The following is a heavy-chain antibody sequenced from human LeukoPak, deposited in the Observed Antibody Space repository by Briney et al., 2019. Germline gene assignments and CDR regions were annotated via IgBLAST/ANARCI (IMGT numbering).Heavy chain of an antibody. Sequence: GGSLRLSCAAPGFTFDYYGMSWVRQAPGKRLGKDQALCRCGSTYSADSVKGRFTISRDNSKNTLYLQMNSLRVEDTAIYYCARDPYNGAYSEGYYYYYRDVWGKGTTVTVSS. J-gene: IGHJ6*03. CDR1: GFTFDYYG. CDR3: ARDPYNGAYSEGYYYYYRDV. CDR2: LCRCGST. D-gene: IGHD1-1*01. V-gene: IGHV3-23*01.